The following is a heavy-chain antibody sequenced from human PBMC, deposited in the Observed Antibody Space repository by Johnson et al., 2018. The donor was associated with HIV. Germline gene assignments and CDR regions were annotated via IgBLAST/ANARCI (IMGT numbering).Heavy chain of an antibody. Sequence: VQLVESGGGVVQPGRSLRLSCVASGFTFSSYWMSWVRQAPGKGLEWVANIKQDGSEKYYVDSVKGRFTISRDNDENSLNLQMNSLRAEDTAVYYCARDAPGGRYYKGAFDIWGQGTMVTVSS. CDR1: GFTFSSYW. CDR3: ARDAPGGRYYKGAFDI. J-gene: IGHJ3*02. CDR2: IKQDGSEK. D-gene: IGHD1-26*01. V-gene: IGHV3-7*05.